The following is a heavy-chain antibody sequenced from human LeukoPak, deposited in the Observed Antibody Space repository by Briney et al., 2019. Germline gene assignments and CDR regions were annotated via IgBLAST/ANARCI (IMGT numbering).Heavy chain of an antibody. Sequence: SETLSLTCAVYGGSFSGYYWSWIRQPPGKGLEWIGEINHSGSTNYNPSLKSRVTISVDTSKNQFSLKLSSVTAADTAVYYCARGMSRYAFDIWGQGTIVTVSS. CDR3: ARGMSRYAFDI. CDR2: INHSGST. CDR1: GGSFSGYY. V-gene: IGHV4-34*01. J-gene: IGHJ3*02.